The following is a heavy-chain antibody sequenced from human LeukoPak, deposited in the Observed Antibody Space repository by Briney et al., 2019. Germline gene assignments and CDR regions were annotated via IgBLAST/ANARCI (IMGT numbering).Heavy chain of an antibody. CDR3: TRRPYSTSWYYFDY. J-gene: IGHJ4*02. CDR1: GFTFSDYY. Sequence: GGSLRLSCAVSGFTFSDYYMSWVRQAPGKGLEWVSYISSSGSMLHYADSVEGRFTISRDNAKNSLYLQMSSLRVEDTAVYYCTRRPYSTSWYYFDYWGQGTLVTVSS. V-gene: IGHV3-11*04. CDR2: ISSSGSML. D-gene: IGHD6-13*01.